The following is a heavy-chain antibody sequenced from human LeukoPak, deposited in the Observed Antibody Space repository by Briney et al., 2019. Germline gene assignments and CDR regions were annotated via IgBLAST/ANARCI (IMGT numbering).Heavy chain of an antibody. CDR1: GSSINFYY. V-gene: IGHV4-4*07. D-gene: IGHD6-13*01. Sequence: SETLSLTCTVSGSSINFYYWSWIRQPAGQGLEWIGRIYSTGSTNYSPSLKSRVTMSVDKSKNQFSLNLSSVTAADTAVYYCARGIADPYSFDSWGQGTLVTVSS. CDR3: ARGIADPYSFDS. J-gene: IGHJ4*02. CDR2: IYSTGST.